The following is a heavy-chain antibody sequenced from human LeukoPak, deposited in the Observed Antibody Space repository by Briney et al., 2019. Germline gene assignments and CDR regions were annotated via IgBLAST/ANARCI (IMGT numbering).Heavy chain of an antibody. D-gene: IGHD5-18*01. Sequence: GSLRLSCAAAGFTFSAYSMNWVRQAPGKGLEWVSSISGSSTYIYYADSVKGRFIISRDNAKNSLYLQMNSLRAEDTAVYYCAREDTYGYGNDYWGQGTLVTVSS. CDR1: GFTFSAYS. J-gene: IGHJ4*02. CDR2: ISGSSTYI. CDR3: AREDTYGYGNDY. V-gene: IGHV3-21*01.